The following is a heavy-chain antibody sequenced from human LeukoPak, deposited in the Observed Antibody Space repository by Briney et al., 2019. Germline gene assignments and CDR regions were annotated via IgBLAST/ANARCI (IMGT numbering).Heavy chain of an antibody. V-gene: IGHV4-34*01. J-gene: IGHJ6*02. Sequence: SETLSLTCAVYGVSFSGYYWSWIRQPPGKGLEWIGEINHSGSTNYNPSLKSRVTISVDTSKNQFSLKLSSVTAADTAVYYCARGDGAAAGLYYYYYGMDVWGQGTTVTVSS. CDR2: INHSGST. CDR3: ARGDGAAAGLYYYYYGMDV. CDR1: GVSFSGYY. D-gene: IGHD6-13*01.